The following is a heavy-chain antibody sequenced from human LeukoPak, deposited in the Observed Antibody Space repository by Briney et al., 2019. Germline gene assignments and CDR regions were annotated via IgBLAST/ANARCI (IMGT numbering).Heavy chain of an antibody. J-gene: IGHJ4*02. D-gene: IGHD6-13*01. V-gene: IGHV4-39*01. CDR1: GGSISSYY. CDR2: IYYSGST. Sequence: PSETLSLTCTVSGGSISSYYWGWIRQPPGKGLEWIGSIYYSGSTYYNPSLKSRVTISVDTSKNQFSLKLSSVTAADTAVYYCARLDGSNTDYWGQGTLVTVSS. CDR3: ARLDGSNTDY.